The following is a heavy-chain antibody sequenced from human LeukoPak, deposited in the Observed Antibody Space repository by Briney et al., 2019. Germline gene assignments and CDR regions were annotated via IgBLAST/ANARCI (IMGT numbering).Heavy chain of an antibody. CDR1: GFTFSSYA. J-gene: IGHJ5*01. CDR3: AREITNKGQFDS. V-gene: IGHV3-30-3*01. D-gene: IGHD5-24*01. CDR2: ISYDGSNK. Sequence: QPGRSLRLSCAASGFTFSSYAMHWVRQAPGKGLEWVAVISYDGSNKYYADSVRGRFTISRDNSKNTQSLEMNNLTADDTGLYFCAREITNKGQFDSWGRGTLVTVSS.